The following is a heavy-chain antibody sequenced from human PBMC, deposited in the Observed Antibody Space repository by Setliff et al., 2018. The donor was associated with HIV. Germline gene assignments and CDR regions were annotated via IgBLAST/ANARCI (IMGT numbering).Heavy chain of an antibody. CDR1: GGSVSNYY. J-gene: IGHJ3*02. Sequence: PSETLSLTCTVSGGSVSNYYWTWIRQSAGKGLEWIGHIYYSGSTKYNPSLTSRVTISVDTSKNHFSLKLTSVTAADTAVYYCARAEMATIVAFDIWGQGTMVTVSS. V-gene: IGHV4-59*02. CDR2: IYYSGST. CDR3: ARAEMATIVAFDI. D-gene: IGHD5-12*01.